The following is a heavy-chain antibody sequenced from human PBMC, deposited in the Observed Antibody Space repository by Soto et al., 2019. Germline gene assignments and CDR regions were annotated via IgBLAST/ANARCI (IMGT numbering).Heavy chain of an antibody. D-gene: IGHD3-16*01. Sequence: GGSLRLSCAASGFTFSSYSMNWVRQAPGKGLEWVSYISSSSSTIYYADSVKGRFTITRDNSKNTVYLQMDSLRVDDTAMYYCVRDLALMADYWGQGTLVTVSS. J-gene: IGHJ4*02. V-gene: IGHV3-48*04. CDR1: GFTFSSYS. CDR3: VRDLALMADY. CDR2: ISSSSSTI.